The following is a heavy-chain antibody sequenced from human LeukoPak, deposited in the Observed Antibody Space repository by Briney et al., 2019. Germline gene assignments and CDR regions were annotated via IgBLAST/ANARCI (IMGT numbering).Heavy chain of an antibody. J-gene: IGHJ4*02. Sequence: SGPTLVKPTQTLTLTCTFSGFSLTTGGVGVGWIRQPPGKALEWLALTYWDSNKYYSPSLKSRLTITKDTSKNQVVLTMTNMDPVDTATYYCAHRRLIPSTTVTTGFDSWGQGILVTVSS. V-gene: IGHV2-5*02. CDR2: TYWDSNK. CDR3: AHRRLIPSTTVTTGFDS. D-gene: IGHD4-17*01. CDR1: GFSLTTGGVG.